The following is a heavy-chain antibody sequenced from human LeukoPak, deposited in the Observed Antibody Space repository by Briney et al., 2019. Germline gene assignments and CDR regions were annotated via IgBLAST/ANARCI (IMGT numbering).Heavy chain of an antibody. V-gene: IGHV4-59*12. J-gene: IGHJ3*02. CDR1: GGSISSYY. CDR2: IYHSGST. CDR3: ARNRIGAFDI. D-gene: IGHD1-14*01. Sequence: SETLSLTCTVSGGSISSYYWSWIRQPPGKGLEWIGYIYHSGSTYYNPSLKSRVTISVDRSKNQFSPKLSSVTAADTAVYYCARNRIGAFDIWGQGTMVTASS.